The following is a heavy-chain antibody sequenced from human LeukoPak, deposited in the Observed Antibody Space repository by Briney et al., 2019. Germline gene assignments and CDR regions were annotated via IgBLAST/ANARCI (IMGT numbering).Heavy chain of an antibody. V-gene: IGHV4-4*07. CDR1: GVSISGHF. D-gene: IGHD2-8*01. CDR3: AKSNGFAAIDS. CDR2: VYSSGSA. Sequence: SGTLSLTCTVSGVSISGHFWSWIRQPAGRGLEWIGRVYSSGSANYNPSLKGRVTMSVDRSKNQFALKMNSVTAADTAIYYCAKSNGFAAIDSWAHGIMVTVSS. J-gene: IGHJ5*01.